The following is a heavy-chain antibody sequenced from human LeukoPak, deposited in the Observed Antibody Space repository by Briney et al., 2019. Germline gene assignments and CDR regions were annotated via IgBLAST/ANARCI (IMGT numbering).Heavy chain of an antibody. V-gene: IGHV1-46*01. J-gene: IGHJ6*03. CDR3: ARGRRYSGSYYEGYYYYYIDV. CDR2: INPSGGST. Sequence: ASVKVSCKASGYTFTSYYMHWVRQAPGQGLEWMGIINPSGGSTSYAQKFQGRVTMTRDSSTSTVYMELSSLRSEDTAVYYCARGRRYSGSYYEGYYYYYIDVWGKGTTVTVSS. D-gene: IGHD1-26*01. CDR1: GYTFTSYY.